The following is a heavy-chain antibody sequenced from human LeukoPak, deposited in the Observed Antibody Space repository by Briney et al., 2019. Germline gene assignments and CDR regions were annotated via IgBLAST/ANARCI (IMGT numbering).Heavy chain of an antibody. Sequence: GGSLRLSCAASGFTFSKAWMTWVRQAPGKGLEWVANIKKDGSEKYYVDSVKGRFTISRDNAKTSLYLQMNSLRAEDTAVYYCARDLSGVTGYTYGRGIDYWGQGTLVTVSS. D-gene: IGHD5-18*01. CDR2: IKKDGSEK. CDR3: ARDLSGVTGYTYGRGIDY. CDR1: GFTFSKAW. J-gene: IGHJ4*02. V-gene: IGHV3-7*01.